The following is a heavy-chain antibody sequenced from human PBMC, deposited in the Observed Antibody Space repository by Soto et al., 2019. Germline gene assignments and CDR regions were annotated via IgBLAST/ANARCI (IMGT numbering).Heavy chain of an antibody. Sequence: QVQLVESGGGLVKPGGSLRLSCAASGFTFSDYYMSWIRQAPGKGLEWVSYISSSSSYTNYADSVKGRFTISRDNDKNSLYLQMNSLRAEDTAVYYCARDEAVAGTVDYWGQGTLVTVSS. D-gene: IGHD6-19*01. CDR2: ISSSSSYT. CDR1: GFTFSDYY. CDR3: ARDEAVAGTVDY. J-gene: IGHJ4*02. V-gene: IGHV3-11*05.